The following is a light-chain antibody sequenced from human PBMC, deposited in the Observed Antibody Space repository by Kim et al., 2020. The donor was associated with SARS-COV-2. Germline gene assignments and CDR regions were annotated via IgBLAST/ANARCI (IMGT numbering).Light chain of an antibody. CDR2: EDN. J-gene: IGLJ3*02. V-gene: IGLV6-57*03. CDR1: SGSIASNY. CDR3: QSYDSSNRWV. Sequence: LTQPHSVSESPGKTVTISCTRSSGSIASNYVQWYRQRPGSAPTTVIYEDNQRPSGVPDRFSGSIDSSSNSASLTISGLKTEDEADYYCQSYDSSNRWVFGGGTQLTVL.